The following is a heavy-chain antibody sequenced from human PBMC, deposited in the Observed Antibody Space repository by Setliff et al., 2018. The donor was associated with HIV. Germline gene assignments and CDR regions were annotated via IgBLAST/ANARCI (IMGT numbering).Heavy chain of an antibody. Sequence: PSETLSLTCTVSRGSIKYYFWSWIRQPPGKGLECIGHISYSGTTNYNPSLESRVSISVDTSKNQFSLKLKSVTAADTAVYYCARGEFYCGTDCYWSSFDYWGQGILVTVSS. CDR2: ISYSGTT. J-gene: IGHJ4*02. D-gene: IGHD2-21*02. CDR3: ARGEFYCGTDCYWSSFDY. V-gene: IGHV4-59*01. CDR1: RGSIKYYF.